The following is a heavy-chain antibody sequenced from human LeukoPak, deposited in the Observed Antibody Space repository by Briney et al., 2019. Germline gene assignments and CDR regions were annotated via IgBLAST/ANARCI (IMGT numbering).Heavy chain of an antibody. CDR1: GYSFTNYR. J-gene: IGHJ4*02. CDR2: IYPGDSDT. D-gene: IGHD2-15*01. V-gene: IGHV5-51*01. CDR3: ATGRYCTGGTRYWSPDF. Sequence: GESLQISCKGSGYSFTNYRIGWVRQMPGKGLEWMGIIYPGDSDTRYSPSFQGQVTISVNKSISTAYLRWSSLKASDSAMYYCATGRYCTGGTRYWSPDFWGQGTLVTVSS.